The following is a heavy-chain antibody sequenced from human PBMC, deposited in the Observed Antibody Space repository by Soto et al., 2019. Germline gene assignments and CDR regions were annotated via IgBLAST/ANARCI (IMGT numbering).Heavy chain of an antibody. Sequence: SETLSLTCTVSGGSISSYYWSWIRQPPGKGLEWIGYIYYSGSTNYNPSLKSRVTISVDTSKNQFSLKLSSVTAADTAVYYCGRVTNDAFDIWGQGTMVTVSS. CDR2: IYYSGST. D-gene: IGHD1-1*01. V-gene: IGHV4-59*01. J-gene: IGHJ3*02. CDR1: GGSISSYY. CDR3: GRVTNDAFDI.